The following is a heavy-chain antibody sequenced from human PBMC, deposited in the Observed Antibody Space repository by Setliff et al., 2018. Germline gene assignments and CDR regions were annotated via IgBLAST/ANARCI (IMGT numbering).Heavy chain of an antibody. J-gene: IGHJ6*02. Sequence: ASVKVSCKASGGTFSSYAISWVRQAPGQGLEWMGGIIPIFGTANYAQKFQGRVTITADESTSTAYMELSSLRSEDTAVYYCARDLIDPDYGDYLSFYYYGMGVWGQGTTVTVSS. CDR1: GGTFSSYA. CDR2: IIPIFGTA. D-gene: IGHD4-17*01. V-gene: IGHV1-69*13. CDR3: ARDLIDPDYGDYLSFYYYGMGV.